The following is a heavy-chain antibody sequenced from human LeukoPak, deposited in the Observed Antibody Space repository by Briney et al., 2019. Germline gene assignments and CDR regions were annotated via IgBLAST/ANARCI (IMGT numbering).Heavy chain of an antibody. D-gene: IGHD6-13*01. J-gene: IGHJ4*02. CDR2: ISYDGSNK. CDR1: GLIFSSDG. Sequence: PGGSLRLSCAASGLIFSSDGMHWVRQAPGKGLEWVAVISYDGSNKYYADSVKGRFTISRDNSKNTLYLQMNSLRAEDTAVYYCANLYSSSSFDYWGQGTLVTVSS. CDR3: ANLYSSSSFDY. V-gene: IGHV3-30*18.